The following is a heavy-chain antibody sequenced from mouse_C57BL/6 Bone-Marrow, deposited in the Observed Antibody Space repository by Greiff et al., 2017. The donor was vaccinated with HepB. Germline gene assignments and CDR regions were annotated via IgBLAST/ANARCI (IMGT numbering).Heavy chain of an antibody. CDR2: IYPYNGVS. CDR3: ARRESSGYPYYFDY. D-gene: IGHD3-2*02. V-gene: IGHV1-31*01. CDR1: GYSFTGYY. J-gene: IGHJ2*01. Sequence: VQLQQSGPELVKPGASVKISCKASGYSFTGYYMHWVKQSHGNILDWIGYIYPYNGVSSYNQKFKGKATLTVDKYSSTAYMEIRSLTSEDSAVYYCARRESSGYPYYFDYWGQGTTLTVSS.